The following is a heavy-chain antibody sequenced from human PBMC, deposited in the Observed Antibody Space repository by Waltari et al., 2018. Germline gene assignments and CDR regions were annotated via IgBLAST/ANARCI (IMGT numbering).Heavy chain of an antibody. V-gene: IGHV1-69*05. Sequence: QVQLVQSGAEVKKPGSSVKVSCKASGGTFSSYAISWFRQAPGQGLEWMGGIMPILGTSNDAQKCQGRVTITTDESTSTAYMGLSSLRSEDTAVYYCARGSVVRFVEWLTDYYYMDVWGKGTTVTVSS. J-gene: IGHJ6*03. D-gene: IGHD3-3*01. CDR2: IMPILGTS. CDR1: GGTFSSYA. CDR3: ARGSVVRFVEWLTDYYYMDV.